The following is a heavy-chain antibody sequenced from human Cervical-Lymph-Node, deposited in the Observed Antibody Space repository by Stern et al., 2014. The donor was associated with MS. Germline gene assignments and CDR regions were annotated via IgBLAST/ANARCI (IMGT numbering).Heavy chain of an antibody. CDR1: GFTFDDYA. Sequence: EVQLVESGGGLVQPGRSLRLSCAASGFTFDDYAMHWVRQAPGKGLEWVSGISWNSGSIGYADSVKGRFTISRDNAKNSLYLQMNSLRAEDTALYYCAKARTPRYCSSTSCHYFDYWGQGTLVTVSS. J-gene: IGHJ4*02. CDR2: ISWNSGSI. D-gene: IGHD2-2*01. V-gene: IGHV3-9*01. CDR3: AKARTPRYCSSTSCHYFDY.